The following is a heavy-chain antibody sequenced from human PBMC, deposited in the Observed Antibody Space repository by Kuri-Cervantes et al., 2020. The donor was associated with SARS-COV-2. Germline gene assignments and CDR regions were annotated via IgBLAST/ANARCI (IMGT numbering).Heavy chain of an antibody. J-gene: IGHJ6*03. V-gene: IGHV1-2*02. CDR3: ARVTRYCSSSASDDYYYMDV. CDR1: GYTFTGYY. Sequence: ASVKVSCKASGYTFTGYYMHWVRQAPGQGLEWMGWINPNSGGTNYAQKFQGRVTMTRDTSISTAYMELSRLRSDDTAVYYCARVTRYCSSSASDDYYYMDVWGKGTTVTVSS. D-gene: IGHD6-6*01. CDR2: INPNSGGT.